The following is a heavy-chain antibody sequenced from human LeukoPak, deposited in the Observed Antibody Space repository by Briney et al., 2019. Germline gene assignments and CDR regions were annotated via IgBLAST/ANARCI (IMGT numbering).Heavy chain of an antibody. CDR1: GFSFIGHW. CDR3: ARGPNSNWSGLDF. Sequence: GGSLRLSSTASGFSFIGHWMHWARPLPGKGRVWVSRIRPTGSTTSYADSVKGRFTVSRDNAKNTLYLQVNNLRAEDTAVYYCARGPNSNWSGLDFWGQGTLLTVSS. V-gene: IGHV3-74*01. CDR2: IRPTGSTT. J-gene: IGHJ4*02. D-gene: IGHD6-6*01.